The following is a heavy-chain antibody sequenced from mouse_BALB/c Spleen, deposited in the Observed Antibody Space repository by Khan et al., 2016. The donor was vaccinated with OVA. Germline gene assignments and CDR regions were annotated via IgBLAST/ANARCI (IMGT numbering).Heavy chain of an antibody. CDR1: GFTFSSSS. CDR2: ISSGGDYT. D-gene: IGHD4-1*01. Sequence: EVELVESGGDLVKPGGSLKLSCAASGFTFSSSSMSWVRQTPDKRLAWVATISSGGDYTYYPDNVKGRFTFSSDNAKNTLYLQLSSLKSEDTAMYYCASHLTGSFAYWGQGTLVTVAA. J-gene: IGHJ3*01. V-gene: IGHV5-6*01. CDR3: ASHLTGSFAY.